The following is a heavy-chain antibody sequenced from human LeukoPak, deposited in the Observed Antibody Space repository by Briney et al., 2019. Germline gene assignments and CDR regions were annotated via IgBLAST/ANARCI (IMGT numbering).Heavy chain of an antibody. CDR3: ARAGYCSSTSCLSL. CDR2: IIPIFGTA. Sequence: SVKVSCKASGGTFSSYAISWVRQAPGQGLEWMGGIIPIFGTANYAQKLQGRVTITADKSTSTAYMELSSLRSEDTAVYYCARAGYCSSTSCLSLWGQGTLVTVSS. V-gene: IGHV1-69*06. CDR1: GGTFSSYA. J-gene: IGHJ4*02. D-gene: IGHD2-2*01.